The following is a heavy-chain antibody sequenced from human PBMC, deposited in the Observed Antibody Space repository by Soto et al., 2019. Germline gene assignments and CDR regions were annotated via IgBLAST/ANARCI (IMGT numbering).Heavy chain of an antibody. CDR3: TRHYGSGDDFDY. CDR2: IRSKANSYAT. V-gene: IGHV3-73*01. D-gene: IGHD3-10*01. J-gene: IGHJ4*02. Sequence: EVQLVESGGGLVQPGGSLKLSCAASGFTFSGSAMHWVRQASGKGLEWVGRIRSKANSYATAYAASVKGRFTISRDDSKNTAYLQINSLKTEDTAVYYCTRHYGSGDDFDYWGQGTLVTVSS. CDR1: GFTFSGSA.